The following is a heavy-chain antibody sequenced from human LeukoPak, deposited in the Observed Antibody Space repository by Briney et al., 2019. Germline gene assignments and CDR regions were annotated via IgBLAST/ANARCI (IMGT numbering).Heavy chain of an antibody. V-gene: IGHV1-69*13. CDR3: ARVYRYSSWGNYFDY. CDR1: GVTFSRYV. Sequence: SVKVSCKASGVTFSRYVISWVRQAPGQGLEWMGGIIPMFGTANYAQKFQGRVTITADESTSTAYMELSSLRSEDTAVYYCARVYRYSSWGNYFDYWGQGTLVTVSS. CDR2: IIPMFGTA. D-gene: IGHD6-19*01. J-gene: IGHJ4*02.